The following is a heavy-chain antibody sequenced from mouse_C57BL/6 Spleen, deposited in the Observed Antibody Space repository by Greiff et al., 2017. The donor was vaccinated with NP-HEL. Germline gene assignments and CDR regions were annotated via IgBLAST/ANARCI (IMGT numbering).Heavy chain of an antibody. CDR2: INPSSGYT. CDR3: ARTAYYGSSRGYFDY. D-gene: IGHD1-1*01. CDR1: GYTFTSYW. J-gene: IGHJ2*01. Sequence: VQLQQSGAELAKPGASVKLSCKASGYTFTSYWMHWVKQRPGQGLEWIGYINPSSGYTKYNQKFKDKATLTADKSSRTAYMQLSSLTYADSAVYYCARTAYYGSSRGYFDYWGQGTTLTVSS. V-gene: IGHV1-7*01.